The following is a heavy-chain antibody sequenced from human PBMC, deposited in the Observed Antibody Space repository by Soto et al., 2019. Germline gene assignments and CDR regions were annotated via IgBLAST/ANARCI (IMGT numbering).Heavy chain of an antibody. Sequence: QVPLVQSGAEVKKPGASVMVSCKASGYTFRDHDINWVRQASGQGLEWMGWMNPNSGKTGYAQKFQGRVTMTRATSTNTAYTELSSLRSEDTAADYCARGARRGKQLWLPFDYWAQGTLVSVSS. D-gene: IGHD5-18*01. V-gene: IGHV1-8*01. CDR3: ARGARRGKQLWLPFDY. CDR1: GYTFRDHD. CDR2: MNPNSGKT. J-gene: IGHJ4*02.